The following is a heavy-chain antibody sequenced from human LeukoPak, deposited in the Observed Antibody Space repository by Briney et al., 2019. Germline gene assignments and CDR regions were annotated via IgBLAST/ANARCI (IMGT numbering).Heavy chain of an antibody. Sequence: SVKVSCKASGGTFSSYAIGWVRQAPGQGLEWMGGIIPIFGTANYAQRFQGRVTITTDESTSTAYMELSSLRSEDTAVYYCATPAYCGGDCYLDSDAFDIWGQGTMVTVSS. CDR1: GGTFSSYA. CDR3: ATPAYCGGDCYLDSDAFDI. D-gene: IGHD2-21*02. CDR2: IIPIFGTA. V-gene: IGHV1-69*05. J-gene: IGHJ3*02.